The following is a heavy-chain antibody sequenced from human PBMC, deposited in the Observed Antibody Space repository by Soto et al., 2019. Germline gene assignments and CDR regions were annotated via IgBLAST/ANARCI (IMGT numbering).Heavy chain of an antibody. Sequence: ASVKVSCXVSGYTLTELFMHWVRQAPGKGLEWMGGFDPEDGETIYAQKFQGRVTMTEDTSTDTAYMELSSLRSEDTAVYYCATGWYYYDSSGYSSDYWGQGTLVTVSS. V-gene: IGHV1-24*01. J-gene: IGHJ4*02. CDR3: ATGWYYYDSSGYSSDY. CDR1: GYTLTELF. CDR2: FDPEDGET. D-gene: IGHD3-22*01.